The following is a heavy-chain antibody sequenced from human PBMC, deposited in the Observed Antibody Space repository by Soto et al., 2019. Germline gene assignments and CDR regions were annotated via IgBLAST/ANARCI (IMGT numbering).Heavy chain of an antibody. D-gene: IGHD3-10*01. CDR1: GCSISSSSYY. CDR3: AREPSRWFGELLSSYGMDV. V-gene: IGHV4-39*02. J-gene: IGHJ6*02. CDR2: IFYSGST. Sequence: SETLSLTCTVSGCSISSSSYYWGWIRQPPGKGLEWIGSIFYSGSTYYNPSLKSRVTISVDTSKNQFSLKLSSVTAADTAVYYCAREPSRWFGELLSSYGMDVWGQGTTVTVSS.